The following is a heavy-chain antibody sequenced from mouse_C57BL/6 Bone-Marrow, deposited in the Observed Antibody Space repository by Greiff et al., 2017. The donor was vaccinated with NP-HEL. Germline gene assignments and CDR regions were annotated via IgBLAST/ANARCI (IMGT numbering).Heavy chain of an antibody. D-gene: IGHD4-1*01. CDR2: IDPSDSYT. CDR3: ASLTGTLDY. Sequence: VQLQQSGAELVMPGASVKLSCKASGYTFTSYWMHWVKQRPGPGLEWIGEIDPSDSYTNYNQKFKGKSTLTVDKSSSTAYMQLSSLTYEDSAVYYCASLTGTLDYWGQGTTLTVSS. V-gene: IGHV1-69*01. J-gene: IGHJ2*01. CDR1: GYTFTSYW.